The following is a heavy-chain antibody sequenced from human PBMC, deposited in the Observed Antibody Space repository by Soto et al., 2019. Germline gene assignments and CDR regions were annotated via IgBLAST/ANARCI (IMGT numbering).Heavy chain of an antibody. CDR3: ARDSRTPSGGMDV. Sequence: QVQLQESGPGLVKPSQTLSLTCTVSGGSISSPDHHCTWIRQSPGKGLEWIGAIYYSASTYYNPSLVSRLRISVDTSKNQFSLRLTSVTAADTAVYYCARDSRTPSGGMDVWGQGHTVTVSS. J-gene: IGHJ6*02. V-gene: IGHV4-30-4*01. CDR2: IYYSAST. CDR1: GGSISSPDHH.